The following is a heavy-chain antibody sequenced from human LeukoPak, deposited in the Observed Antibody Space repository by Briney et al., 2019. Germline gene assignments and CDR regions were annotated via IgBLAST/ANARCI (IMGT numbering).Heavy chain of an antibody. CDR1: GGSISSSSYY. CDR2: IYYSGST. Sequence: TSETLSLTCTVSGGSISSSSYYWGWIRQPPGKGLEWIGSIYYSGSTYYNPSLKSRVTISVDTSKNQFSLKLSSVTAADTAVYYCARDLSLIVGAAKFDYWGQGTLVTVSS. J-gene: IGHJ4*02. CDR3: ARDLSLIVGAAKFDY. D-gene: IGHD1-26*01. V-gene: IGHV4-39*07.